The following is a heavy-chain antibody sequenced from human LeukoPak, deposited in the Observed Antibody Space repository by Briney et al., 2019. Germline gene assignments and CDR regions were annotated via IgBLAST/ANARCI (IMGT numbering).Heavy chain of an antibody. V-gene: IGHV4-59*01. CDR2: IHYSGST. J-gene: IGHJ4*02. CDR3: ARAPYSSSWYYFDY. Sequence: KPSEALSLTCTVSGGPISSYYWSWIRQPPGKGLEWIGYIHYSGSTNYNPSLKSRVTISLDTSKNQFSLKLSSVTAADTAVYYCARAPYSSSWYYFDYWGQGTLVTVSS. CDR1: GGPISSYY. D-gene: IGHD6-13*01.